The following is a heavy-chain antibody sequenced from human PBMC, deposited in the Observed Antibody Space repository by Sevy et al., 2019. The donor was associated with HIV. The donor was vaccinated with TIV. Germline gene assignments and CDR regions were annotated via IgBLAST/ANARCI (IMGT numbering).Heavy chain of an antibody. D-gene: IGHD6-6*01. CDR2: IYSDGTT. J-gene: IGHJ4*02. Sequence: GGSLRLSCAASGFTVSRNFMCWIRQAPGKGLEWVSIIYSDGTTFYADSVKGRFTISRDNSRNTLYLQMNTLRAEDTAVYYCVGADRPNQGDFWGQGTLVTVSS. V-gene: IGHV3-53*01. CDR3: VGADRPNQGDF. CDR1: GFTVSRNF.